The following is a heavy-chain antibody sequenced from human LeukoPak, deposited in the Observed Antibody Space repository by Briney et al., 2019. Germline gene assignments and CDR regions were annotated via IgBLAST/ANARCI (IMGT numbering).Heavy chain of an antibody. CDR1: GYTFTSYG. Sequence: ASVKVSCKASGYTFTSYGINWVRQAPGQGPEWMGWISTYIGNTDYAQKLQGRVSMTTDASTSTAYLELRSLRSDDTAVYYCARSDYRNYYYYGMDVWGQGTTVTVSS. CDR3: ARSDYRNYYYYGMDV. D-gene: IGHD4-11*01. V-gene: IGHV1-18*01. CDR2: ISTYIGNT. J-gene: IGHJ6*02.